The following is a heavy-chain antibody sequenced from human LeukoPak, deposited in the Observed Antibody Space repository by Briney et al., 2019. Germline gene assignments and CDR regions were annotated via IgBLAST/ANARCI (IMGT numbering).Heavy chain of an antibody. D-gene: IGHD5-12*01. J-gene: IGHJ4*02. Sequence: GMSLRLSCAASGFTFRSYGMHWVRQAPGKGLEWVAVISYDGSNKYYADSVKGRFTISRDNSKNTLYLQMNSLRAEDTAVYYCAKLNSGYDSEFDYWGQGTLVTVSS. CDR2: ISYDGSNK. CDR1: GFTFRSYG. CDR3: AKLNSGYDSEFDY. V-gene: IGHV3-30*18.